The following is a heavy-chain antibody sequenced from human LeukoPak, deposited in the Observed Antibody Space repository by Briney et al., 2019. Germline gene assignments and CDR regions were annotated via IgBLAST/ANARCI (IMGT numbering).Heavy chain of an antibody. CDR2: IFGSGGSP. V-gene: IGHV3-23*01. CDR3: GKTTVGYSSGQKPAWPVDY. J-gene: IGHJ4*02. Sequence: GGSLRLSCEASGFTFGSHAMYLVRQAPGKGLEWVAGIFGSGGSPHYADSVKGRFTISRDNSRNTVYLQINSLRAEDTAVYYCGKTTVGYSSGQKPAWPVDYWGQGTLVTVSS. D-gene: IGHD5-18*01. CDR1: GFTFGSHA.